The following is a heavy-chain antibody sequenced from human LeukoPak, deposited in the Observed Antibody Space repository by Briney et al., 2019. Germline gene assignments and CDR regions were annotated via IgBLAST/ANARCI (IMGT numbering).Heavy chain of an antibody. CDR3: ARDRRSSSYYYYYGMDV. CDR1: GGSISSYY. Sequence: SETLSLTCTVSGGSISSYYWSWIRQPAGKGLEWIGRIYTSGSTNYNPSLKSRVTMSVDTSKNQFSLKLSSVTAADTAVYYCARDRRSSSYYYYYGMDVWGQGTTVTVSS. J-gene: IGHJ6*02. D-gene: IGHD6-6*01. V-gene: IGHV4-4*07. CDR2: IYTSGST.